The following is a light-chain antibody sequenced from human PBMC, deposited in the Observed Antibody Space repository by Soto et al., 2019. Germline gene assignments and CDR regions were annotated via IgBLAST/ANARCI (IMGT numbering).Light chain of an antibody. CDR1: NRDIGGFDY. CDR3: SSYSTVTTSGV. CDR2: DVT. V-gene: IGLV2-14*01. J-gene: IGLJ3*02. Sequence: QSALTQPASVSGSPGQSITISCTGTNRDIGGFDYVSWYQQYPGKAPQLIISDVTNRPSGVSNRFSGSKSGNTASLTISALQAEDEADYYCSSYSTVTTSGVFGGGTKVTVL.